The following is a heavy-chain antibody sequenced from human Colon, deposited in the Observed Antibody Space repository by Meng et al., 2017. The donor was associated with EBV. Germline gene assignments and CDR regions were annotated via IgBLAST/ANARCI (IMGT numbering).Heavy chain of an antibody. D-gene: IGHD3-10*01. Sequence: LRQCGAGLLKPSETLSRSCAVYGGSFRDYYWTWIRHPPGKGLEWIGEIDHRGNTKYNPSLKSRVTISLDTSKKQFSLKVSSVTAADSAVYYCARRGPSGNFSPWSQGALVTVSS. CDR3: ARRGPSGNFSP. J-gene: IGHJ5*02. V-gene: IGHV4-34*01. CDR2: IDHRGNT. CDR1: GGSFRDYY.